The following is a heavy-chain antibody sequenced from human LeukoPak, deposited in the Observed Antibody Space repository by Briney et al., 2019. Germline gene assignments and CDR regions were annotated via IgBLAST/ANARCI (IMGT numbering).Heavy chain of an antibody. CDR3: ASMSESGEAAGSYYYYYYGMDV. D-gene: IGHD6-13*01. CDR2: IYSGGST. CDR1: GFTVSSNY. V-gene: IGHV3-66*01. J-gene: IGHJ6*02. Sequence: ESGGSLRLSCAASGFTVSSNYMSWVRQAPGKGLEWVSVIYSGGSTYYADSVKGRFTISRDNSKNTLYLQMNSLRAEDTAVYYCASMSESGEAAGSYYYYYYGMDVWGQGTTVTVSS.